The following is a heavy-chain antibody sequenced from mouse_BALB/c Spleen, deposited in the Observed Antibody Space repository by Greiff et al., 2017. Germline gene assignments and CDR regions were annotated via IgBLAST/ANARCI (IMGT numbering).Heavy chain of an antibody. J-gene: IGHJ4*01. CDR3: ARGGNYAMDY. CDR2: ISTYYGDA. Sequence: QVQLQQSGAELVRPGVSVKISCKGSGYTFTDYAMHWVKQSHAKSLEWIGVISTYYGDASYNQKFKGKATMTVDKSSSTAYMELLSLTSEDSAVYYCARGGNYAMDYWGQGTSVTVSS. V-gene: IGHV1S137*01. CDR1: GYTFTDYA. D-gene: IGHD1-1*01.